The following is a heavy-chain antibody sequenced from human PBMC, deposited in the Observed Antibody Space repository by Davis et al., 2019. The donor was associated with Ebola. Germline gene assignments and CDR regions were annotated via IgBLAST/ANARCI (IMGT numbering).Heavy chain of an antibody. CDR2: ISYDGSNK. J-gene: IGHJ4*02. CDR1: GFTFSSYA. V-gene: IGHV3-30-3*01. CDR3: AREQSYYGSGSYRYYFDY. D-gene: IGHD3-10*01. Sequence: GESLKISCAASGFTFSSYAMHWVRQAPGKGLEWVAVISYDGSNKYYADSVKGRFTISRDNAKNSLYLQMNSLRAEDTAVYYCAREQSYYGSGSYRYYFDYWGQGTLVTVSS.